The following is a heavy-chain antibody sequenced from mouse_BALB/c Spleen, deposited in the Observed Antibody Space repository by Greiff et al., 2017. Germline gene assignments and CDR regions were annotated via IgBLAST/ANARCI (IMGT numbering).Heavy chain of an antibody. J-gene: IGHJ3*01. Sequence: DVMLVESGGGLVKPGGSLKLSCAASGFTFSSYAMSWVRQTPEKRLEWVASISSGGSTYYPDSVKGRFTISRDNARNILYLQMSSLRSEDTAMYYCAKIYDGYYVAYWGQGTLVTVSA. CDR1: GFTFSSYA. V-gene: IGHV5-6-5*01. CDR3: AKIYDGYYVAY. CDR2: ISSGGST. D-gene: IGHD2-3*01.